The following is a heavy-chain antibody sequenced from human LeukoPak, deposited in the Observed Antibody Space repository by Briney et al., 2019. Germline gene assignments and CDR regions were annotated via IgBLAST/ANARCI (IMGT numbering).Heavy chain of an antibody. V-gene: IGHV4-61*02. D-gene: IGHD4-17*01. J-gene: IGHJ4*02. CDR2: IYSSGST. CDR1: GGSISSGSYY. CDR3: ARDGDYGEED. Sequence: SETLSLTCTVSGGSISSGSYYWSWIRQPAGKGLEWIGRIYSSGSTNYNPSLKSRVTISVDKSKNQFSLKLSSVTAADTAVYYCARDGDYGEEDWGQGTLVTVSS.